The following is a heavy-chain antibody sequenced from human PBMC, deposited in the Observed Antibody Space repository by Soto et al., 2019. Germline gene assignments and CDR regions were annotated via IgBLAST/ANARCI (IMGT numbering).Heavy chain of an antibody. J-gene: IGHJ5*02. Sequence: GAPVKVSCKASGYSFTNNDVSWVRQATGQGLEWMGWMNPGSGDTGYAQKFQGRVTMTRDISTATAYMELSSLRSDDTAIYYCARMATFGSLNWFDPWGQGTLVTVSS. D-gene: IGHD3-10*01. V-gene: IGHV1-8*01. CDR1: GYSFTNND. CDR3: ARMATFGSLNWFDP. CDR2: MNPGSGDT.